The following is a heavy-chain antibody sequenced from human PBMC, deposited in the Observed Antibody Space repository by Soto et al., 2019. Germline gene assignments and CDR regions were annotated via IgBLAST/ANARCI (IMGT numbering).Heavy chain of an antibody. CDR2: TIPMFATA. V-gene: IGHV1-69*01. J-gene: IGHJ4*02. Sequence: QVHLVQSGAEVTKPGSSVKVSCKASGGSFSNYIFAWVRQAPGQGLAWMGGTIPMFATAQYAQKLQGRVPITADESTSTVYMDLTSLTSDDTAVYYCARGLFGQQWLVGFDTWGQGTLVTVSS. D-gene: IGHD6-19*01. CDR3: ARGLFGQQWLVGFDT. CDR1: GGSFSNYI.